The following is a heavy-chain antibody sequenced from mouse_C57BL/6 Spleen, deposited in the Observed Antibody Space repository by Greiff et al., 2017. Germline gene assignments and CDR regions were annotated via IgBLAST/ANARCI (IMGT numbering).Heavy chain of an antibody. J-gene: IGHJ2*01. CDR1: GFTFRSYG. CDR3: ARQGPSSGGYFDY. CDR2: ISSGGSYT. V-gene: IGHV5-6*01. Sequence: VQRVESGGDLVKPGGSLKLSCAASGFTFRSYGMSWVRQTPDKRLEWVATISSGGSYTYYQDRVKVRVTISRDYAKSTLFLQMRSRKSSDKAVYYYARQGPSSGGYFDYWGQGTTLTVSS.